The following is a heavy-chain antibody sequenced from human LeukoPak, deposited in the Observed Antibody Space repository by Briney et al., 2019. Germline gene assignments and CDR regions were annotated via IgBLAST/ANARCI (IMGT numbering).Heavy chain of an antibody. CDR2: IIPIFGTT. J-gene: IGHJ4*02. CDR3: ARAPGDFGDYPFDS. CDR1: GGTFSTYA. Sequence: GSSVKVSCKASGGTFSTYAINWVRQAPGQGLEWVGRIIPIFGTTDYAQKFQDRVTFTADRSTSTTYMDLNSLTSEDTAVYYCARAPGDFGDYPFDSWGQGTLVTVSS. V-gene: IGHV1-69*06. D-gene: IGHD4-17*01.